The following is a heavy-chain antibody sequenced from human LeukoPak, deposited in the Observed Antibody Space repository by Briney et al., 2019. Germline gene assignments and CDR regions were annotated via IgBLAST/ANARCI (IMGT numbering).Heavy chain of an antibody. CDR1: GFTFNNYN. V-gene: IGHV3-21*01. CDR3: ARAHTTFGGVIVSYYYYYMDV. D-gene: IGHD3-16*02. J-gene: IGHJ6*03. CDR2: ISSSSSYI. Sequence: GESLRLSCAASGFTFNNYNMNWVRQAPGKALEWVSSISSSSSYIYYADSVKGRFTISRDNAKNSLYLQMNSLRAEDTAVYYCARAHTTFGGVIVSYYYYYMDVWGKGTMVTVSS.